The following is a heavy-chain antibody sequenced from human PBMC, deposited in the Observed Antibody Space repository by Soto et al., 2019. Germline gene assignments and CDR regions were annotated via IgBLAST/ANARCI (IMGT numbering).Heavy chain of an antibody. J-gene: IGHJ4*02. CDR1: GFTFNRHA. V-gene: IGHV3-23*01. CDR3: AKVSSSWYAGFFDL. D-gene: IGHD6-13*01. Sequence: AGSLRLSCTASGFTFNRHAMTWVRQAPGKGLEWVSGLSDSGGSIYYADSMKGRFTISRDNSMNTLYLQMNTLRAEDTAVYYSAKVSSSWYAGFFDLWGQGTLVTVSA. CDR2: LSDSGGSI.